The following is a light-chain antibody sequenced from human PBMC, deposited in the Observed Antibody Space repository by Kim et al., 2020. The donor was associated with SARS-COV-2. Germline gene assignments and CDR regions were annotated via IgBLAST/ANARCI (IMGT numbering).Light chain of an antibody. V-gene: IGLV2-18*02. J-gene: IGLJ2*01. Sequence: GQSVTISCTGASSDVGSYNRVSWYQQPPGTAPKLPIYEVSNRPSGVPDRFSGSKSGNTASLTISGLQAEDEAEYYCSSYTSSSTVIFGGGTKVTVL. CDR2: EVS. CDR3: SSYTSSSTVI. CDR1: SSDVGSYNR.